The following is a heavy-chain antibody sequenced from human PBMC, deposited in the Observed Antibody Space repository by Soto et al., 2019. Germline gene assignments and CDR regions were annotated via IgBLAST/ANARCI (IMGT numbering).Heavy chain of an antibody. CDR3: ARVDYAPTYYYYYMDV. J-gene: IGHJ6*03. CDR1: GGSISSYY. D-gene: IGHD4-17*01. Sequence: SETLSLTCTVSGGSISSYYWSWIRQPPGKGLEWIGYIYYSGSTNYNPSLKSRVTISVDTSKNQFSLKLSSVTAADTAVYYCARVDYAPTYYYYYMDVWGKGTTVTVSS. CDR2: IYYSGST. V-gene: IGHV4-59*01.